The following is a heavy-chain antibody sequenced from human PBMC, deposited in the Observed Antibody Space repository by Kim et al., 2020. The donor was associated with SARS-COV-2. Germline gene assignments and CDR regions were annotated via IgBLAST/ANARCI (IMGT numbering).Heavy chain of an antibody. CDR2: IYYSGST. Sequence: SETLSLTCTVSGGSISSSSYYWGWIRQPPGKGLEWIGSIYYSGSTYYNPSLKSRVTISVDTSKNQFSLKLSSVTAADTAVYYCGAILLGVFDYWGQGTLVTVSS. V-gene: IGHV4-39*01. CDR1: GGSISSSSYY. CDR3: GAILLGVFDY. J-gene: IGHJ4*02. D-gene: IGHD2-21*01.